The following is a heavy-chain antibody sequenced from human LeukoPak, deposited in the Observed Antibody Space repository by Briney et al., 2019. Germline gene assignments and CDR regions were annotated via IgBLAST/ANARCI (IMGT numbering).Heavy chain of an antibody. CDR1: GGTFSSYA. V-gene: IGHV1-69*04. CDR3: ASSAPGIAAAVGYFDL. D-gene: IGHD6-13*01. Sequence: SVKVSCKASGGTFSSYAISWVRQAPGQGLEWMGRIIPILGIANYAQKFQGRVTITADKSTSTAYMELSGLRSEDTAVYYCASSAPGIAAAVGYFDLWGRGTLVTVSS. J-gene: IGHJ2*01. CDR2: IIPILGIA.